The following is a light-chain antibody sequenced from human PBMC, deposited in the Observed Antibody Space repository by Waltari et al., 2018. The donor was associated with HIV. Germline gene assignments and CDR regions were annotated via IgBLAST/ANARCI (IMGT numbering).Light chain of an antibody. CDR1: SGTICGYNY. Sequence: QSALTQPASVSGSHGQSITISCTLTSGTICGYNYVSWYQGHPDKASKVLIYDVRSRPSGVSTRFYASKSGNTASLTISGLQAEDEAEYYCSSYASGSSIWVFGGGTKLTVL. CDR3: SSYASGSSIWV. J-gene: IGLJ3*02. V-gene: IGLV2-14*03. CDR2: DVR.